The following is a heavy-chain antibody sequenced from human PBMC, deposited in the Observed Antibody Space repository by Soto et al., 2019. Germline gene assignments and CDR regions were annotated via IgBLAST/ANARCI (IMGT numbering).Heavy chain of an antibody. J-gene: IGHJ4*02. CDR3: AKQGGQPLYRWYFDF. CDR1: GFISSRQA. D-gene: IGHD2-2*02. V-gene: IGHV3-23*01. CDR2: ISGSGGST. Sequence: PGGSLRLSCTASGFISSRQALSWVRRAPGKGLEWVSGISGSGGSTYYADSVKGRLTISRDNSRNTVYLQMDSLRADDTAVYHCAKQGGQPLYRWYFDFWGQGTLVTVSS.